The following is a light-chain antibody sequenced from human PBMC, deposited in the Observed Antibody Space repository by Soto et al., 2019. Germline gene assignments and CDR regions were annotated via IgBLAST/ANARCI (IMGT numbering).Light chain of an antibody. J-gene: IGKJ3*01. CDR1: QGISTW. CDR3: QQGHSFPFT. Sequence: DIQMTQSPSFVSASVGDRVNITCRASQGISTWLDWYQQKPGKASNLLIYAASSLHTVFPSRFSDYRSGSDFILTINSLHPEDFATYFCQQGHSFPFTFGPGTIVNIK. CDR2: AAS. V-gene: IGKV1-12*01.